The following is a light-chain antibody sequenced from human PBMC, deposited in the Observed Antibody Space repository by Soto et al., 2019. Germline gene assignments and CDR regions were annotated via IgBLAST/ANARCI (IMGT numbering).Light chain of an antibody. CDR1: QSVLYSSNNKNY. J-gene: IGKJ2*01. V-gene: IGKV4-1*01. CDR2: WAS. CDR3: QQYXSTPPT. Sequence: DIVMTQSPDSLAVSLGERATIHCKSSQSVLYSSNNKNYLAWYQQRPGQPPKLLIYWASTRESGVPDRFSGSGSGTDFTLTITSLQAEDVAVYYCQQYXSTPPTFGQGTKLEIK.